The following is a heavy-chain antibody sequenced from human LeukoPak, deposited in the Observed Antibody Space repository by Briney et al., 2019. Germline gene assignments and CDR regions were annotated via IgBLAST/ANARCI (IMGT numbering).Heavy chain of an antibody. CDR2: INPNSGGT. D-gene: IGHD1-1*01. Sequence: ASVNVSCKASGCTFIGYYMHELQQAHSHELKRLGWINPNSGGTNFAQKFQGRVTMTRDTSINTAYMELSSLTSDDTAVYYCARSHELNVWFDPWGQGTLVTVSS. V-gene: IGHV1-2*02. CDR3: ARSHELNVWFDP. CDR1: GCTFIGYY. J-gene: IGHJ5*02.